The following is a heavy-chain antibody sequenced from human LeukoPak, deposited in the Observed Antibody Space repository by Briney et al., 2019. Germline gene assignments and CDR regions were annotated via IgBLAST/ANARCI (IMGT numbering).Heavy chain of an antibody. V-gene: IGHV1-2*02. CDR3: ARADPLGSGYPDYFFDY. D-gene: IGHD2-15*01. J-gene: IGHJ4*02. Sequence: ASVRVSCKTSGYTFTGYYLHWVRQAPGPGLEWMGYISPNNGDAVYAQKFQGRFTMTRDTSIRTVYTELTSLTSDDTAVYYCARADPLGSGYPDYFFDYWGQGALVTVSS. CDR2: ISPNNGDA. CDR1: GYTFTGYY.